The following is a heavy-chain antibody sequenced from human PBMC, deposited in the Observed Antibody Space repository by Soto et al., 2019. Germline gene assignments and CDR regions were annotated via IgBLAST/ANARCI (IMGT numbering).Heavy chain of an antibody. CDR3: ARLAMATRRGYYGMDV. D-gene: IGHD5-12*01. CDR2: IDPSDSYT. V-gene: IGHV5-10-1*01. Sequence: EVQLVQSGAEVKKPGESLRISCKGSGYSFTSYWISWVRQMPGKGLEWMGRIDPSDSYTNYSPSFQGHVTISADKSISTAYLQWSSLKASEPAMYYCARLAMATRRGYYGMDVWGQVTTVTVSS. CDR1: GYSFTSYW. J-gene: IGHJ6*02.